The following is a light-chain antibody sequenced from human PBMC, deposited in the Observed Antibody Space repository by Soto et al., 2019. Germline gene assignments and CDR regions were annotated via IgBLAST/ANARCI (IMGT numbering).Light chain of an antibody. CDR1: QSISRY. CDR2: GAS. J-gene: IGKJ5*01. Sequence: DIQMTQSPSSLSASVGDRVTITCRASQSISRYLNWYQQKPGKAPKLLIYGASSLQSGVPSRFSVSGSGTDFTLTISSLQREDFATYYCQHSYSSPPAFGQGTRLEIK. V-gene: IGKV1-39*01. CDR3: QHSYSSPPA.